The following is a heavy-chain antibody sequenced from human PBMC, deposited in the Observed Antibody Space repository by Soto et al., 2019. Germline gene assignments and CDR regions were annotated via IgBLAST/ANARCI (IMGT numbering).Heavy chain of an antibody. D-gene: IGHD5-12*01. CDR2: ISAYNGNT. V-gene: IGHV1-18*01. CDR3: ERVQSGYDFDY. J-gene: IGHJ4*02. Sequence: QVQLVQSGAEVKKPGASVKVSCKASGYTFTSYGINWVRQAPGQGLEWMGWISAYNGNTHYAQKLQGRVTMTTDTSTSTGYMEMRSLRYDDTAVYYCERVQSGYDFDYWGQGTLVTVSS. CDR1: GYTFTSYG.